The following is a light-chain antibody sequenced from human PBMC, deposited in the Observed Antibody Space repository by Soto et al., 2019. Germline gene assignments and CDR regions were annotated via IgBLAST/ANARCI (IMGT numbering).Light chain of an antibody. CDR1: QSVSSD. Sequence: DIVVTQSPATLSVSPGERVTLSCRASQSVSSDLAWYQQKPGQAPRLLIYGASTRATGIPARFSGSGSGTEFTLTISSLQSEDFAVYYCQQYHNWPPLTFGGGTKVEIK. CDR2: GAS. CDR3: QQYHNWPPLT. J-gene: IGKJ4*01. V-gene: IGKV3-15*01.